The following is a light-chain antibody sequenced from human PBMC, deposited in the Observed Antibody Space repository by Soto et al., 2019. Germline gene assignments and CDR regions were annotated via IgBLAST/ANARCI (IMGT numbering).Light chain of an antibody. CDR1: TSNVGAYNY. Sequence: QSALTQPRSVSGSPGQSVTIFCTGTTSNVGAYNYVSWYQQHPGKAPKLMIYDVTERPSGVPDRFSGSKSGNTASLTIPGLQAEDEDDYFCCSHAGSYTWVFGGGTKLTVL. CDR3: CSHAGSYTWV. CDR2: DVT. J-gene: IGLJ3*02. V-gene: IGLV2-11*01.